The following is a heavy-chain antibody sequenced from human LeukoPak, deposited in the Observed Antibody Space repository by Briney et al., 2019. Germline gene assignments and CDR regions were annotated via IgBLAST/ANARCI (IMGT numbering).Heavy chain of an antibody. D-gene: IGHD3-10*01. V-gene: IGHV4-38-2*02. Sequence: SETLSLTCTVSGYSISTGYYWGWIRQPPGKGLEWIGSIYHSGSTYYNPSLKTRVTISVDTSKNQFSLKLSSVTAADTAVYYCARRIITMVRGVITNFDYWGQGTLVTVSS. CDR3: ARRIITMVRGVITNFDY. CDR1: GYSISTGYY. J-gene: IGHJ4*02. CDR2: IYHSGST.